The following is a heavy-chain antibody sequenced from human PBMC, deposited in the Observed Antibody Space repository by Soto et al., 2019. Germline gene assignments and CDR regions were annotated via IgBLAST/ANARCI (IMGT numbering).Heavy chain of an antibody. V-gene: IGHV1-8*02. CDR2: IVPMVGNT. CDR3: ARRGYSSSWYYYYYYGMDV. D-gene: IGHD6-13*01. J-gene: IGHJ6*02. Sequence: ASVKVSCKASGDTFNFYTFSWVRQAPGQGLEWMGRIVPMVGNTGYAQKFQGRVTMTRNTSISTAYMELSSLRSEDTAVYYCARRGYSSSWYYYYYYGMDVWGQGTTVTVSS. CDR1: GDTFNFYT.